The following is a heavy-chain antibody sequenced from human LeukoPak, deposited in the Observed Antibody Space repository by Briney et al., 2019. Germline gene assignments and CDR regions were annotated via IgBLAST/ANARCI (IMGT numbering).Heavy chain of an antibody. CDR2: ISSSSSYK. Sequence: GGSLRLSCAASGFTFSSYSMNWVRQAPGKGLEWVSSISSSSSYKYYADSVKGRSTISRDNAKNSLYLQMNSLRAEDTAVYYCARDDIVGATPWYFDLWGRGTLVTVSS. CDR3: ARDDIVGATPWYFDL. CDR1: GFTFSSYS. J-gene: IGHJ2*01. D-gene: IGHD1-26*01. V-gene: IGHV3-21*01.